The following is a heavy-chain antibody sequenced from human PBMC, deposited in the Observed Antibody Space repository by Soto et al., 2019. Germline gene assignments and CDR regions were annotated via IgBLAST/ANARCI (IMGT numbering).Heavy chain of an antibody. J-gene: IGHJ5*02. D-gene: IGHD3-10*01. V-gene: IGHV6-1*01. CDR3: VRDRYSSSGWFDP. CDR2: TYDSSRFFS. Sequence: PSHPLSLTFAISGDSVSSYSAAWNWIRQSPSGGLEWVGRTYDSSRFFSDYAESVKSRIITTPDTSKDQFSLQLKSVTPEDTAVYYCVRDRYSSSGWFDPWGHGTPVTVSS. CDR1: GDSVSSYSAA.